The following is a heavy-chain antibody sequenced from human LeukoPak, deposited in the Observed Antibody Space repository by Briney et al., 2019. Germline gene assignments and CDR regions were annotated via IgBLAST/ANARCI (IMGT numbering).Heavy chain of an antibody. CDR1: GFTFDDYA. J-gene: IGHJ4*02. V-gene: IGHV3-9*01. CDR3: AKDISPRYSSSSDFDY. D-gene: IGHD6-6*01. CDR2: ISWNSGSK. Sequence: GGSLRLSCSASGFTFDDYAMHWVRQAPGKGLEWVSGISWNSGSKGYADSVKGRFTISRDNAKNSLYLQMNSLRAEDTAFYYCAKDISPRYSSSSDFDYWGQGTLVTVSS.